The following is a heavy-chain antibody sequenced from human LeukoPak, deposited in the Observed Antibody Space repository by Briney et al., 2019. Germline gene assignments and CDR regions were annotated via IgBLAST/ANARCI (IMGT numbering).Heavy chain of an antibody. CDR2: INPTGGST. V-gene: IGHV1-46*01. CDR3: ARDPPAYSSGWYD. CDR1: GYTSTKYY. Sequence: GASVKVSCKASGYTSTKYYMHWVRQAPGQGLEWMGTINPTGGSTTYAQKFQGRVSMTRDMSTSTFYMEMRSLRSEDTAVYYCARDPPAYSSGWYDWGQGTVVTVSS. D-gene: IGHD6-19*01. J-gene: IGHJ4*02.